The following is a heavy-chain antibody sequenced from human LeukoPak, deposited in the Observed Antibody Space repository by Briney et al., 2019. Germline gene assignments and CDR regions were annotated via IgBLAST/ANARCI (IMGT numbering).Heavy chain of an antibody. CDR3: ARALRYYDILTGYFRPFDY. V-gene: IGHV4-34*01. J-gene: IGHJ4*02. CDR2: INHSGST. CDR1: GGSFSGYY. D-gene: IGHD3-9*01. Sequence: PSETLSLTCAVYGGSFSGYYWSWIRQPPGKGLEWIGEINHSGSTNYNPSLKSRVTISVDTSKNQFSLKLSSVTAADTAVYYCARALRYYDILTGYFRPFDYWGQGTLVTVSS.